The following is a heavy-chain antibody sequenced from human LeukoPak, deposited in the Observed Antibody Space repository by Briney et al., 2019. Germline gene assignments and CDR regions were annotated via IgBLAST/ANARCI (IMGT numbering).Heavy chain of an antibody. CDR2: ISGSGGST. J-gene: IGHJ4*02. V-gene: IGHV3-23*01. CDR3: AKDPSSTWFGDYFDY. Sequence: GGSLRLSCAASGFTFSSYAMSWVRQAPGKGLEWVSTISGSGGSTYYADSVKGRFTISRDNSKNTLYLHMNSLRAEDTAVYYCAKDPSSTWFGDYFDYWGQGTLVTVSS. CDR1: GFTFSSYA. D-gene: IGHD6-13*01.